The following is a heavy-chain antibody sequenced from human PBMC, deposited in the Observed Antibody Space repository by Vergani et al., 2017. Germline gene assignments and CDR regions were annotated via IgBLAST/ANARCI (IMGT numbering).Heavy chain of an antibody. D-gene: IGHD5-24*01. CDR3: GRGSDNYN. Sequence: EVQLLQSEGAVVQPGGSLRLSCVASGFTFSRHAMSWVCQGHGQGLEWVSSIKNTGDSTQYADSVKGRFTISRDNSKNTLYLQMNSLRVEDTAVYYCGRGSDNYNWGQGTLVTVSS. V-gene: IGHV3-23*01. J-gene: IGHJ4*02. CDR2: IKNTGDST. CDR1: GFTFSRHA.